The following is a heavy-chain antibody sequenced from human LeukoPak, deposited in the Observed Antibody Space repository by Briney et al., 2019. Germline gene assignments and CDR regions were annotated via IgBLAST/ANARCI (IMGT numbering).Heavy chain of an antibody. J-gene: IGHJ4*02. CDR3: AKSSRRYYYDSSGYYQ. Sequence: GGSLRLSCAASGFTFSSYAMSWVRQAPGKGLEWVSVISGSGGSTYYADSVKGRFTISRDSSKNTLYLQMNSLRAEDTAVYYCAKSSRRYYYDSSGYYQWGQGSLVTVS. CDR1: GFTFSSYA. CDR2: ISGSGGST. V-gene: IGHV3-23*01. D-gene: IGHD3-22*01.